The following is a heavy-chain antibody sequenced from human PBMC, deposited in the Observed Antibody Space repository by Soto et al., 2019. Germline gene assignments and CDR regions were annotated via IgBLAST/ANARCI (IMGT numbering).Heavy chain of an antibody. CDR1: GYTFTSYW. J-gene: IGHJ6*02. CDR2: IYPGDSDT. V-gene: IGHV5-51*01. D-gene: IGHD6-13*01. Sequence: GESLKISCQGSGYTFTSYWIGWVRQMPGKGLEWVGIIYPGDSDTRYSPSSQGHVTFSADKSISTAYLQWSSLKASDTAMYYCARLTAAAGTEFYSGMDGWGQGTTVTVSS. CDR3: ARLTAAAGTEFYSGMDG.